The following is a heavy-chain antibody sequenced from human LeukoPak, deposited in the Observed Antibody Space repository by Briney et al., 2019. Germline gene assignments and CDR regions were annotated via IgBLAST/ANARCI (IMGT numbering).Heavy chain of an antibody. J-gene: IGHJ4*02. CDR2: INHSGST. Sequence: ASETLSLTCAVYGGSSSGYYWSWIRQPPGKGLEWIGEINHSGSTNYNPSLKSRVTISVDTSKNQFSLKLSSVTAADTAVYYCARRFRYSSTRAFDYWGQGTLVTVSS. CDR1: GGSSSGYY. V-gene: IGHV4-34*01. CDR3: ARRFRYSSTRAFDY. D-gene: IGHD6-13*01.